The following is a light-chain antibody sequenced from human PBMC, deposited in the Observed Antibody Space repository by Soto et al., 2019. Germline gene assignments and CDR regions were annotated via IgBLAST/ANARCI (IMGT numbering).Light chain of an antibody. J-gene: IGKJ1*01. V-gene: IGKV3-20*01. CDR1: QSVSSSY. CDR2: GAS. Sequence: EIVLTQSPGTLSLSPGERATLSCRASQSVSSSYLAWYQQKPGQAPRLLIDGASSRATGIPDRFSGSGSGKDFNLTISRLEPEDVAVYYCQQYGSSPRTFGQGTKVEIK. CDR3: QQYGSSPRT.